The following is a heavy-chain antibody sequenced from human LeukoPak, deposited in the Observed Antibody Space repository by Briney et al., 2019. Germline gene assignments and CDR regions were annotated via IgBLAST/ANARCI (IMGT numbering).Heavy chain of an antibody. Sequence: GESLKISCKGSGYSINNYWIGWARQMPGKGLEWMGIIYPADSDIRYSPSFQGQVTISADKSISTAYLQWSSLKASDTAMYYCARQEYCSGGSCYTWFDPWGQGTLVTVSS. CDR3: ARQEYCSGGSCYTWFDP. V-gene: IGHV5-51*01. J-gene: IGHJ5*02. CDR1: GYSINNYW. CDR2: IYPADSDI. D-gene: IGHD2-15*01.